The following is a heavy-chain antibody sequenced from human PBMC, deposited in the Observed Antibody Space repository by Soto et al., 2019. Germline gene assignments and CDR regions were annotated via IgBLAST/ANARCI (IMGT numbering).Heavy chain of an antibody. Sequence: EVQLVESGGGLVQPGGSLRLSCAASGFAFSSEWMHWVRQAPGKGLVWVSRIDPYDTGITYADSVKGRFTISRDNAKNTVYLPMNSLRAEDTAVYYCTSVTFGARDSWGQGTLVTVSS. J-gene: IGHJ4*02. CDR1: GFAFSSEW. CDR3: TSVTFGARDS. CDR2: IDPYDTGI. V-gene: IGHV3-74*01. D-gene: IGHD2-15*01.